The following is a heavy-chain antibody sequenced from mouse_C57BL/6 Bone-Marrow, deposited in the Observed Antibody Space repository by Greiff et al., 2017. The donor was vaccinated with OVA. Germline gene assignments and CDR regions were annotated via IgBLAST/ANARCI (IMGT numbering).Heavy chain of an antibody. Sequence: EVKLMESGGGLVKPGGSLKLSCAASGFTFSDYGMHWVRQALEKGLEWVAYISSGSSTIYYADTVKGRFTISRDNAKNTLFLQMTSLRSEDTAMYYCARRDGYYSWFAYWGQGTLVTVSA. CDR1: GFTFSDYG. CDR3: ARRDGYYSWFAY. CDR2: ISSGSSTI. J-gene: IGHJ3*01. D-gene: IGHD2-3*01. V-gene: IGHV5-17*01.